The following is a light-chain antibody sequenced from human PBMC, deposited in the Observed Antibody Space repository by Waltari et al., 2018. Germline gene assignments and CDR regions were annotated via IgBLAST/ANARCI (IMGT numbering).Light chain of an antibody. V-gene: IGKV3-15*01. CDR3: QQYNNWPFYS. Sequence: ETVMTQSPATLSVSPGERATLSCWASQSPSNKLAWYQQKVVQAPRHLIYDSSTRATGIPDRFSGSGSGTEFTLTVSSLQSEDFAGYYLQQYNNWPFYSFGQWTKLEI. CDR1: QSPSNK. CDR2: DSS. J-gene: IGKJ2*01.